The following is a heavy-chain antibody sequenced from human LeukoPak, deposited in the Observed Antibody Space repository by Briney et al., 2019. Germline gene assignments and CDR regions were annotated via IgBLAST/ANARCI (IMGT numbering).Heavy chain of an antibody. D-gene: IGHD4-17*01. J-gene: IGHJ5*02. Sequence: ASVKVSCTVSVYTLTDLSMHWVRQAPGKGLEWMGGFDPEDGETIYAQKFQGRVTMTEDTSTDTAYMELSSLRSEDTAVYYCATTVGDYVSWFDPWGQGTLVTVSS. CDR1: VYTLTDLS. CDR3: ATTVGDYVSWFDP. CDR2: FDPEDGET. V-gene: IGHV1-24*01.